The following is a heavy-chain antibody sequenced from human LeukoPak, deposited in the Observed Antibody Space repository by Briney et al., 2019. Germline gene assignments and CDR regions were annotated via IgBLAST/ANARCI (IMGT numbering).Heavy chain of an antibody. J-gene: IGHJ3*02. V-gene: IGHV4-59*01. CDR2: IYDSGST. D-gene: IGHD5-24*01. CDR3: ARSKNGYKFAFDI. CDR1: GGSITSYY. Sequence: SETLSLTCTVSGGSITSYYWSWIRQPPGKGLEWIGYIYDSGSTKNNPSLESRVIISVDTSNNQFSLELSSVTAADTAVYHCARSKNGYKFAFDIWGQGTMVTVSS.